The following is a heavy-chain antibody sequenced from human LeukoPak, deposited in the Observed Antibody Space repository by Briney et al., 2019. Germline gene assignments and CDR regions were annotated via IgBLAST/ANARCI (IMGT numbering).Heavy chain of an antibody. CDR1: KFTFGSFW. V-gene: IGHV3-74*01. J-gene: IGHJ6*02. CDR3: ARVRNGYSSGLDV. CDR2: ISPGGSDT. D-gene: IGHD2-15*01. Sequence: PGGSLRLSCAASKFTFGSFWMNWVRLVPGKGLLWVSRISPGGSDTEYADSVKGRFTVSRDNARNTLYLEMRSLSVQDSGLYYCARVRNGYSSGLDVWGPGTWVTVSS.